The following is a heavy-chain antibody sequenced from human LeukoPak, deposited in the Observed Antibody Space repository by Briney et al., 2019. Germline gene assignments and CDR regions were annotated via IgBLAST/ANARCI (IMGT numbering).Heavy chain of an antibody. CDR1: GGSISSYY. J-gene: IGHJ3*02. CDR2: IYYSGST. D-gene: IGHD1-1*01. Sequence: SETLSLTCTVSGGSISSYYWSWIRQPPGKGLEWIGYIYYSGSTNYNPSLKSRVTISVDTSKNQFSLKLSSVTAADTAVYYCAWNGYNGAFDIWGQGTMVTVSS. V-gene: IGHV4-59*08. CDR3: AWNGYNGAFDI.